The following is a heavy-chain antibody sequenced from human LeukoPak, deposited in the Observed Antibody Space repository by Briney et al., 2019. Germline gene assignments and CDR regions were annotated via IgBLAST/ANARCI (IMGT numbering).Heavy chain of an antibody. Sequence: GGSLRLSCAASGFTFSNYWMGWVRQAPGKGLECVASIKQDGSEKYYVDSVKGRFTISRDNAKNSLYLQMNSLRAEDTAVYYCARGLVNSSWFFNYWGQGTLVTVSS. V-gene: IGHV3-7*04. CDR3: ARGLVNSSWFFNY. J-gene: IGHJ4*02. D-gene: IGHD6-13*01. CDR1: GFTFSNYW. CDR2: IKQDGSEK.